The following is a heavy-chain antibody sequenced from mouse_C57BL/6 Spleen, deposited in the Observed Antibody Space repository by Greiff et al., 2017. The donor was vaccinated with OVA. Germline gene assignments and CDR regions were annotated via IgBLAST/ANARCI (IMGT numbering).Heavy chain of an antibody. Sequence: EVKLVESGGGLVKPGGSLKLSCAASGFTFSDYGMHWVRQAPEKGLEWVAYISSGSSTIYYADTVKGRFTISRDNAKNTLFLQMTSLRSEDTAMYYCAREGGYYQAWFAYWGQGTLVTVSA. CDR3: AREGGYYQAWFAY. V-gene: IGHV5-17*01. CDR1: GFTFSDYG. CDR2: ISSGSSTI. J-gene: IGHJ3*01. D-gene: IGHD2-3*01.